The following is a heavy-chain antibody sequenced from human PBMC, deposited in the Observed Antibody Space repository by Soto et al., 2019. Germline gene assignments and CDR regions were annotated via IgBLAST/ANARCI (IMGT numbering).Heavy chain of an antibody. Sequence: QLQLQESGPGLVKPSETLSLTCTVSGGSISSNNYFWGWIRQPPGKGLEWIGSIYYSGSTYYNPSLKSRLTMSVDTSKNQFSQKLSSVTAADTAVYYCARHEDDYGDESGFDYCGQGTLITVSS. CDR3: ARHEDDYGDESGFDY. J-gene: IGHJ4*02. V-gene: IGHV4-39*01. D-gene: IGHD4-17*01. CDR1: GGSISSNNYF. CDR2: IYYSGST.